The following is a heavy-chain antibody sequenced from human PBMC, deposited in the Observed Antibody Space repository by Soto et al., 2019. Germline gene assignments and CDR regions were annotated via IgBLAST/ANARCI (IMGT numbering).Heavy chain of an antibody. CDR3: AGAVNDYDSRGYRTSYFDY. CDR2: IHHSGST. CDR1: GYSISSDDY. D-gene: IGHD3-22*01. Sequence: SETLSLTCAVSGYSISSDDYWGWIRQPPGKGLEWIGSIHHSGSTFYNSSLKSRVTISADTSRNQFSLKLTSVTAADTAFYYCAGAVNDYDSRGYRTSYFDYWGHGTLVTVSS. V-gene: IGHV4-38-2*01. J-gene: IGHJ4*01.